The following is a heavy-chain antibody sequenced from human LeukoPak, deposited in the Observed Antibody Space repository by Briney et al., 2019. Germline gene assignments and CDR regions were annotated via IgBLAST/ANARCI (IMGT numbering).Heavy chain of an antibody. CDR3: ARRGYNYGYGDY. D-gene: IGHD5-18*01. Sequence: GGSLRLSCAASGFTFSSYEMNWVRRAPGKGLEWISYISGSGTTIYYADSVKGRFTISRDNAKNSLNLQMNSLRAEDTAVYYCARRGYNYGYGDYWGQGTLVTVSS. CDR2: ISGSGTTI. J-gene: IGHJ4*02. V-gene: IGHV3-48*03. CDR1: GFTFSSYE.